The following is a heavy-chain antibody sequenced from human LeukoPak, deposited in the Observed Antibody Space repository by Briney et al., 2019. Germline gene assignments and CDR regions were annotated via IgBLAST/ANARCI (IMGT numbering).Heavy chain of an antibody. V-gene: IGHV1-46*01. Sequence: GASVKVSCKASGYTFINYYMHWVRQAPGQGLEWMGMINPSGGSTSYAQKFQGRVTITRNTSISTAYMELSSLRSEDTAVYYCARGRQQLVRYYFDYWGQGTLVTVSS. CDR3: ARGRQQLVRYYFDY. D-gene: IGHD6-13*01. J-gene: IGHJ4*02. CDR2: INPSGGST. CDR1: GYTFINYY.